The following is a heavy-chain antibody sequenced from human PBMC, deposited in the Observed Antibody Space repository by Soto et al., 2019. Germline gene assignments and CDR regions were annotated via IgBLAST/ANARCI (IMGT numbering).Heavy chain of an antibody. J-gene: IGHJ6*02. Sequence: QVQLVQSGAEVKKPGSSVKVSCKASGGTFSSYAISWVRQAPGQGLEWMGGIIPIFGTGNYAQKFQARVTITADETTNTAYMELSSLRSEDTAVYYGAIVWGYYYYCMDVWGQGTPVTVSS. CDR1: GGTFSSYA. CDR3: AIVWGYYYYCMDV. V-gene: IGHV1-69*01. CDR2: IIPIFGTG. D-gene: IGHD3-16*01.